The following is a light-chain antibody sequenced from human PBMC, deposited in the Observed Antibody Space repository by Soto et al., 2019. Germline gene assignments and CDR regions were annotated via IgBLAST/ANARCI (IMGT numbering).Light chain of an antibody. Sequence: DIVMTQSPLSLPVTPGEPASISCRSSQSLLHSNGYNYLDWYLQKPVQSPQLLIYLGSNRASGVADSLSGSGSDTDFTLKISRVEAEDVGVYYCMQALQTPPYTFGQGTKLEIK. V-gene: IGKV2-28*01. CDR1: QSLLHSNGYNY. CDR2: LGS. J-gene: IGKJ2*01. CDR3: MQALQTPPYT.